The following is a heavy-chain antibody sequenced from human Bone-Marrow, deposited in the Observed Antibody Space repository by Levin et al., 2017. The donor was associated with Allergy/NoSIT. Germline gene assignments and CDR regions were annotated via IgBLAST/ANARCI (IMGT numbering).Heavy chain of an antibody. CDR2: ISSDGSNV. V-gene: IGHV3-33*01. J-gene: IGHJ6*02. Sequence: GGSLRLSCAASGFTFRNYGMHWVRQSPGKGLEWVASISSDGSNVNYGDSVKGRFTISRDTSRYTSTLFLEMNSLRAEDTAVYYCAGGGYTSAWPPLGVWGLGTMVPVS. CDR3: AGGGYTSAWPPLGV. D-gene: IGHD6-19*01. CDR1: GFTFRNYG.